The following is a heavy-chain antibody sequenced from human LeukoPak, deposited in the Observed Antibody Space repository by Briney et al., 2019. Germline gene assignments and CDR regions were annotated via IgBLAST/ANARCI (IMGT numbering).Heavy chain of an antibody. CDR2: ISSTSTI. D-gene: IGHD2-2*01. J-gene: IGHJ5*02. V-gene: IGHV3-48*01. CDR3: ARVVENA. CDR1: GFTFSSYS. Sequence: GGSLRLSCAASGFTFSSYSMNWVRQAPGKGLEWVSYISSTSTIYYADSVKGRFTISRDNANNSLYLQMNSLRAEDTAVYYCARVVENAWGQGTLVTVSS.